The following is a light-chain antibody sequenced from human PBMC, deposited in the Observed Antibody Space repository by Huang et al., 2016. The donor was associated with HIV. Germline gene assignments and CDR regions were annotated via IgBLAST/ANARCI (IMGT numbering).Light chain of an antibody. CDR1: QSHLPSNGYNY. Sequence: DIVMTQSPLFLSVPPGGPAAISCRSSQSHLPSNGYNYVDWYLQKTGESPQLLIYLHSNRASGGPDRLSGNRSGTDCTLNINKVEAEDVGVYYCMQALQTPYTCGQGTKLEIK. CDR2: LHS. CDR3: MQALQTPYT. J-gene: IGKJ2*01. V-gene: IGKV2-28*01.